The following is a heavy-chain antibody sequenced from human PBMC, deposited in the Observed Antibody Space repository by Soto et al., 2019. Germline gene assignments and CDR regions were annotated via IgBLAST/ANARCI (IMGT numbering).Heavy chain of an antibody. CDR3: ARVGGTGTTRYYYYGMDV. D-gene: IGHD1-1*01. Sequence: EALKISGKGSGYSFTSYWIAWVRQLPGKGLELMGVIYPGDSDIRYSPSFQGQVTISADKSISTAYLQWSSLKASDSAMYYCARVGGTGTTRYYYYGMDVWGQGTTVIVSS. V-gene: IGHV5-51*01. CDR1: GYSFTSYW. CDR2: IYPGDSDI. J-gene: IGHJ6*02.